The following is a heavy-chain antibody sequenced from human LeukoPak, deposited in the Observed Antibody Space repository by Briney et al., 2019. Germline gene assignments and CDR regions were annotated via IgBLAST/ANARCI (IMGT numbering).Heavy chain of an antibody. V-gene: IGHV4-59*01. Sequence: SETLSLTCTVSGGSISSYYWSWIRQPPGKGLEWIGYIYYSGSTNYNPSLKSRVTISVDTSKNQFSLKLSSVTAADTAVYYCARGLVIPSNWFDPWGQGTLVTVSS. CDR2: IYYSGST. CDR1: GGSISSYY. J-gene: IGHJ5*02. CDR3: ARGLVIPSNWFDP. D-gene: IGHD4-23*01.